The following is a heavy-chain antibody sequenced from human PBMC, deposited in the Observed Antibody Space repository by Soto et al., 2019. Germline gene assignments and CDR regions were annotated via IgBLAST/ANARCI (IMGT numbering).Heavy chain of an antibody. J-gene: IGHJ4*02. Sequence: GGSLRLSCAASGFTFSSYAMHWVRQAPGKGLEWVAVISYDGSNKYYADSVKGRFTISRDNSKNTLYLQMNSLRAEDTAVYYCARDRSAMPHDYWGQGTLVTVSS. V-gene: IGHV3-30-3*01. CDR1: GFTFSSYA. CDR3: ARDRSAMPHDY. CDR2: ISYDGSNK. D-gene: IGHD2-2*01.